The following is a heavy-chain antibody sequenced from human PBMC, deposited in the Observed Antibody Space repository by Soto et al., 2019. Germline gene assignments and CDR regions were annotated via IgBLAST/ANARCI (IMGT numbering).Heavy chain of an antibody. CDR3: ARERPDGARLDP. CDR2: INHSGST. V-gene: IGHV4-34*01. CDR1: GGSFSGYY. D-gene: IGHD6-6*01. Sequence: SETLSLTCAVYGGSFSGYYWSWIRQPPGKGLEWIGEINHSGSTNYNPSLKSRVTISVNTSKNQFSLKLSSVTAADTAVYYCARERPDGARLDPWGQGTLVTVSS. J-gene: IGHJ5*02.